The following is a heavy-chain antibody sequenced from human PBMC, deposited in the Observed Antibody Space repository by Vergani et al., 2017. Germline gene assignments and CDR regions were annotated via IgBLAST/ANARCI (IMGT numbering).Heavy chain of an antibody. V-gene: IGHV3-9*01. CDR3: VKDNDYDAGGPFDL. Sequence: VEAGGGLVQPGGSLRLSCTASGFTFQAFALHWVRQVSGRGLEWVSGIDRNYGVKNGNSFEGRFSISRDNAKKAVFLQMNNLRHEDTALYFCVKDNDYDAGGPFDLWGRGTLVTVSS. CDR1: GFTFQAFA. J-gene: IGHJ2*01. CDR2: IDRNYGVK. D-gene: IGHD3-16*01.